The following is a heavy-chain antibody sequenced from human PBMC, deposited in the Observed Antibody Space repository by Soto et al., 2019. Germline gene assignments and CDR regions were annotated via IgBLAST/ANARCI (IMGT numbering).Heavy chain of an antibody. D-gene: IGHD3-16*02. Sequence: PGESLNISCKGSGYSFTSYWISWVRQMPGKGLEWMGRIDPSDSYTNYSPSFQGHVTISADKSISTAYLQWSSLKASDTAMYYCARHVLRLGELSEFDYWGQETLVTVSS. J-gene: IGHJ4*02. CDR2: IDPSDSYT. CDR3: ARHVLRLGELSEFDY. V-gene: IGHV5-10-1*01. CDR1: GYSFTSYW.